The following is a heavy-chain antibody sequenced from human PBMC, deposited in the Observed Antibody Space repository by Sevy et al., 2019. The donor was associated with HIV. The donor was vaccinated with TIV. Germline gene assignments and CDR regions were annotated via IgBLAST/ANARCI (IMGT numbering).Heavy chain of an antibody. Sequence: ASVKVSCKASGGTFSSYAISWVRQAPGQGLEWMGRMIPILGIANYAQKFQGRVTITADKSTSTAYMELSSLRSEDTAVYYCARDDTYYYDSSGYYYDYWGQGTLVTVSS. J-gene: IGHJ4*02. D-gene: IGHD3-22*01. CDR1: GGTFSSYA. CDR2: MIPILGIA. CDR3: ARDDTYYYDSSGYYYDY. V-gene: IGHV1-69*04.